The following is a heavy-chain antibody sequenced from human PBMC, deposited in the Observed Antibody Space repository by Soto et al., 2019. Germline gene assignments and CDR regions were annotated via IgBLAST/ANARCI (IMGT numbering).Heavy chain of an antibody. CDR1: GGTFSGYT. J-gene: IGHJ4*02. CDR3: ATGSSQPQDF. D-gene: IGHD2-2*01. Sequence: ASVKVSCKASGGTFSGYTISWVRQAPGQGLEWMGGLDPEDGEIIYAQKFQGRVTMTEDTSADTAYMELSSLRSEDAAVYYCATGSSQPQDFWGQGTLVTVSS. V-gene: IGHV1-24*01. CDR2: LDPEDGEI.